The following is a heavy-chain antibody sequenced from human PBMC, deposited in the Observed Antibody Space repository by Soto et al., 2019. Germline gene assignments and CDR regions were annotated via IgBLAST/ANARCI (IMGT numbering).Heavy chain of an antibody. J-gene: IGHJ6*02. V-gene: IGHV3-33*03. CDR3: AKDEVLRKYYGHSLDV. D-gene: IGHD4-17*01. CDR1: GFTFSNYG. CDR2: IWYDGSGQ. Sequence: QVQLVESGGGLVQPGRSLRLSCVVSGFTFSNYGMHWVRQAPGKGLEWVADIWYDGSGQRYAGSVQGRFTISRDNSKNTLYLQINSLRVEDTAVYYCAKDEVLRKYYGHSLDVWGQGTTVTVSS.